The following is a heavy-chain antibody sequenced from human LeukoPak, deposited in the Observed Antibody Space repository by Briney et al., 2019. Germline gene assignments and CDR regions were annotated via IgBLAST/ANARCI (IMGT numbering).Heavy chain of an antibody. V-gene: IGHV3-30*02. Sequence: GGSLRLSCAASGFTFSSYGMHWVRQAPGKGLEWVAFIRYDGSNKYYADSVEGRFTVSRDNSKNTLYLEMRSLRAEDTAVYYCARDLHPRLTGYFDYWGQGTLVTVSS. J-gene: IGHJ4*02. CDR3: ARDLHPRLTGYFDY. CDR2: IRYDGSNK. CDR1: GFTFSSYG. D-gene: IGHD3-16*01.